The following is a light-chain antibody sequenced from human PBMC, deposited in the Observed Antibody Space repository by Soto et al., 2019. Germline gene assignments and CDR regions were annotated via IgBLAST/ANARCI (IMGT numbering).Light chain of an antibody. J-gene: IGKJ2*01. CDR2: GAS. V-gene: IGKV1-39*01. Sequence: DIQMTQSPSSLSASVGDRVTITCRASQTISTYLNWYQQIPGKAPKLLIYGASNLRNWIPSRFSASGSGTDFTLTISSLQPEDFATYYCQKSSSIPYTFGQGTKLEIK. CDR3: QKSSSIPYT. CDR1: QTISTY.